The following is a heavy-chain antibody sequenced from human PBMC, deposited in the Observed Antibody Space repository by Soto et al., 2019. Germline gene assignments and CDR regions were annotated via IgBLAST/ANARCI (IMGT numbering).Heavy chain of an antibody. D-gene: IGHD3-22*01. J-gene: IGHJ4*02. Sequence: QVQLVQSGAEVKKPGASVKVSCKASGYTFSSYIMHWVRQAPGQRLAGMGWINAGNGDTKDSQNFQGRITITRDTSASTVYMELSSLRSEDTAVYYCARYFDRGDYYSDYWGQGTLVTVSS. V-gene: IGHV1-3*01. CDR1: GYTFSSYI. CDR3: ARYFDRGDYYSDY. CDR2: INAGNGDT.